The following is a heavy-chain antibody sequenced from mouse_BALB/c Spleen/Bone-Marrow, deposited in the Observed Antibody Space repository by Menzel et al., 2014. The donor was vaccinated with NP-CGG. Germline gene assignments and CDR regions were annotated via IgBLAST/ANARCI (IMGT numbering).Heavy chain of an antibody. Sequence: EVKVVDSGGGLVQPGGSLKLSCAASGFDFSRYWMGWVRQAPGRGLKWIGEINPESSTINYTPSLKDKFIISRDNAKNALYLQMSKVRSEDTALYFCARLGYYGMMAYWGQGTSVTVSS. V-gene: IGHV4-1*02. CDR3: ARLGYYGMMAY. CDR2: INPESSTI. CDR1: GFDFSRYW. J-gene: IGHJ4*01. D-gene: IGHD1-1*01.